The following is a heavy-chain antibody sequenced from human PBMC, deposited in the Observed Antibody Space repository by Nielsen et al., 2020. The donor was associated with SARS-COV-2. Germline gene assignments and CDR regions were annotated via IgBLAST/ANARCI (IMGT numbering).Heavy chain of an antibody. CDR3: APGVLGVYAGFDP. CDR2: VSGSGGAP. D-gene: IGHD2-8*02. J-gene: IGHJ5*02. V-gene: IGHV3-23*01. Sequence: GGSLRLSCAASGFSFSTYAMSWVRQAPGKGLEWVSAVSGSGGAPFYADSVKGRFTISRDNAKNSLYLQMNSLRAEDTAVYYCAPGVLGVYAGFDPWGQGTLVTVSS. CDR1: GFSFSTYA.